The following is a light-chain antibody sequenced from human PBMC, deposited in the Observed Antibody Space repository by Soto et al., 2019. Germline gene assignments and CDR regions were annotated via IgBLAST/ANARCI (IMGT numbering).Light chain of an antibody. J-gene: IGLJ3*02. CDR3: SSYADNNSVL. V-gene: IGLV2-8*01. CDR2: EVF. Sequence: QSALTQPPSASGSPGQSLTISCTGTSSDVGGYNYVSWYHQHPGKAPKLIIYEVFKRPSGVPDRFSGSKSGNTASLTVSGLQAEDEAEYYCSSYADNNSVLFGGGTKLTVL. CDR1: SSDVGGYNY.